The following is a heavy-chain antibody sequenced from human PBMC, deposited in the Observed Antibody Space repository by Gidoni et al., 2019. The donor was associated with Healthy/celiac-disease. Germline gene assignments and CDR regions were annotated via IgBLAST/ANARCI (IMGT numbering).Heavy chain of an antibody. Sequence: EVQLVESGGGLVQPGGSLRLTCAAAGCALSSSWRSWVRQAHGKGLEWVANIKRAGSEKYYVDSVKGRFTISRDNTKNSLYLQMNSLRAEDTAVYYCARGHGYSSGWYTDYYYYMDVWGKGTTVTVSS. CDR1: GCALSSSW. CDR2: IKRAGSEK. D-gene: IGHD6-19*01. V-gene: IGHV3-7*01. CDR3: ARGHGYSSGWYTDYYYYMDV. J-gene: IGHJ6*03.